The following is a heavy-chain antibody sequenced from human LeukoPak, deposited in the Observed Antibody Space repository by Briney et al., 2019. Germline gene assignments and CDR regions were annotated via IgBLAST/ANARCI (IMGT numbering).Heavy chain of an antibody. CDR1: GFTVSSNY. J-gene: IGHJ4*02. CDR3: ARVWPVATLFD. Sequence: GGSLRLSCAASGFTVSSNYMSWVRRAPGKGLEWVSVIYSGGSTYYADSVKGRSTISRDNSKNTLYLQMNSLRAEDTAVYYCARVWPVATLFDWGQGTLVTVSS. CDR2: IYSGGST. D-gene: IGHD6-19*01. V-gene: IGHV3-66*01.